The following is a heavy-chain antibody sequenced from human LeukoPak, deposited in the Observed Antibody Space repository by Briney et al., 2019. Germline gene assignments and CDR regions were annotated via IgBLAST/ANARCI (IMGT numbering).Heavy chain of an antibody. J-gene: IGHJ4*02. Sequence: SETLSLTCTVSGDSISSSRYYWGWIRQPPGKGLEWIGNIYYSGSASYNPSLKSRVTMSVDTSKNQFSLKLSSVTAADTAVYYCARHLVAGVKLVDYWGQGTLVTVSS. CDR1: GDSISSSRYY. CDR2: IYYSGSA. CDR3: ARHLVAGVKLVDY. V-gene: IGHV4-39*01. D-gene: IGHD6-19*01.